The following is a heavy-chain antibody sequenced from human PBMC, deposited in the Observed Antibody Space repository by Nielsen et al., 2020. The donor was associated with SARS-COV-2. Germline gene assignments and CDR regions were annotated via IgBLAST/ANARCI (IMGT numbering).Heavy chain of an antibody. CDR3: ARPASGTYQNPDS. V-gene: IGHV5-10-1*01. J-gene: IGHJ4*02. CDR2: IDPSDSYT. D-gene: IGHD1-26*01. CDR1: GYSFTSNW. Sequence: GESLKISCQGSGYSFTSNWITWVRQVPGKGLEWVGRIDPSDSYTNYSPSFQGHVTISVDRAISTPFLQWSSLRASDRAMYYCARPASGTYQNPDSWGQGTLVTVTS.